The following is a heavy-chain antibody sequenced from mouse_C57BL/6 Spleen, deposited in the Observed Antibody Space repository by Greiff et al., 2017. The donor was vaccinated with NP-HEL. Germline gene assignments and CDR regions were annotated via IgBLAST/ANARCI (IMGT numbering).Heavy chain of an antibody. Sequence: QVQLKQPGAELVRPGSSVKLSCKASGYTFTSYWMHWVKQRPIQGLEWIGNIDPSDSETHYNQKFKDKATLTVDKSSSTAYMQLSSLTSEDSAVYYCARRLRRGGYYAMDYWGQGTSVTVSS. J-gene: IGHJ4*01. CDR2: IDPSDSET. CDR1: GYTFTSYW. D-gene: IGHD1-1*01. CDR3: ARRLRRGGYYAMDY. V-gene: IGHV1-52*01.